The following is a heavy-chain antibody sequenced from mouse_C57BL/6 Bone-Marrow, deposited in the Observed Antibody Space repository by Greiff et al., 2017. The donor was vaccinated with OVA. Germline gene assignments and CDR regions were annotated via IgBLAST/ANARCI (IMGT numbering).Heavy chain of an antibody. V-gene: IGHV1-64*01. CDR3: VTAQATSTFQTLYFDY. CDR2: IHPNSGST. CDR1: GYTFTSYW. J-gene: IGHJ2*01. D-gene: IGHD3-2*02. Sequence: QVQLQQPGAELVKPGASVKLSCKASGYTFTSYWMHWVKQRPGQGLEWIGMIHPNSGSTTYNEKFKSKATLTVDKSSSTAYMQLSSLTSEDSAVYYCVTAQATSTFQTLYFDYWGQGTTLTVSS.